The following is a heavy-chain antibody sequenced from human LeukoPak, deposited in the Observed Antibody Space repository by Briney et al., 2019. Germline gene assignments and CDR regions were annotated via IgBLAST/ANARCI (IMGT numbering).Heavy chain of an antibody. Sequence: SETLSLTCIVSGGSISSGSYYWGWIRQPPGKGLEWIGSVSYSGSAYYNPSPKSRVTISVDTSKNQFSLKLSSVTAADTAVYYCTRRASSSWIFDYWGLGTLVTVSS. J-gene: IGHJ4*02. CDR2: VSYSGSA. V-gene: IGHV4-39*01. D-gene: IGHD6-13*01. CDR3: TRRASSSWIFDY. CDR1: GGSISSGSYY.